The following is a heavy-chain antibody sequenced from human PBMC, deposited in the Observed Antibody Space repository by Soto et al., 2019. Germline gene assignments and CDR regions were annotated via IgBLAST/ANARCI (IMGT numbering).Heavy chain of an antibody. D-gene: IGHD2-2*01. CDR3: ARVVPGAEAWFGP. CDR2: ISLYSDGT. CDR1: GYTFSNYG. V-gene: IGHV1-18*01. Sequence: GASVKVSCTTSGYTFSNYGITWVRQAPGQPREWLGWISLYSDGTNYAQKFQGRVSMTTDTSTTTAYMELRSLRSDDTAVYYCARVVPGAEAWFGPWGQGTLVTVSS. J-gene: IGHJ5*02.